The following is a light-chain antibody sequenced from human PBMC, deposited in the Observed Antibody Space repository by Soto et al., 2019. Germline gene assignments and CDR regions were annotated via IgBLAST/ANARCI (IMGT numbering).Light chain of an antibody. CDR1: QNIENR. CDR3: QQYGSSRST. V-gene: IGKV1-39*01. J-gene: IGKJ1*01. Sequence: DIQMTQSPSSLSASVGDRVTITCRASQNIENRLNWYQQKPGKAPKLLIYAASSFQSGVPSRFSGGGSGTDFTLTVSRLEPEDFAVYYCQQYGSSRSTFGQGTKVEIK. CDR2: AAS.